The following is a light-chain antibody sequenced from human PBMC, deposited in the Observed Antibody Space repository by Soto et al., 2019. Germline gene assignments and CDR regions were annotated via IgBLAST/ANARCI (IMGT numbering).Light chain of an antibody. CDR2: AVS. V-gene: IGLV2-11*01. J-gene: IGLJ3*02. CDR3: CSYTATDAWV. Sequence: QSVLTQPRSVSWSPEQSVSISCTGTNSDVGGYNLVSWYQQLPGKAPKLIISAVSYRTSGVSDRFSGSKSGNTASLTITGLQAEDEADYYCCSYTATDAWVFGGGTKVTVL. CDR1: NSDVGGYNL.